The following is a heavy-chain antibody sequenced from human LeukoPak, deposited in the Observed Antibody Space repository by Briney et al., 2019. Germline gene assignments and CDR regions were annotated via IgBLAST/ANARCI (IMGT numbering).Heavy chain of an antibody. V-gene: IGHV3-23*01. D-gene: IGHD3-10*01. CDR1: GFTFSIYA. CDR2: IDGSGVTT. Sequence: GGSLRLSCAASGFTFSIYAMSWVRQAPGKGLEWVSDIDGSGVTTYYADSVKGRFTISRDNSKNTLYLQMNSLRAEDTAVYYCAKDEVKYYGSGSYSQLDFWGQGTLVTVSS. J-gene: IGHJ4*02. CDR3: AKDEVKYYGSGSYSQLDF.